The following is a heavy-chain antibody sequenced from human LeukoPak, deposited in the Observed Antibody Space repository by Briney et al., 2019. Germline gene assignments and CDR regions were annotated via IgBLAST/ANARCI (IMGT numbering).Heavy chain of an antibody. V-gene: IGHV3-30*03. CDR2: LSHDGTDK. D-gene: IGHD3-16*01. CDR3: VQRGGLDY. J-gene: IGHJ4*02. Sequence: GGSLRLSCAASGFTFSSFAMHWVRQAPGKGLEWVAILSHDGTDKYYADSVKGRFTISRDNSKNALHLQMNSLRIEDTAVYYCVQRGGLDYWGQGTLVTVSS. CDR1: GFTFSSFA.